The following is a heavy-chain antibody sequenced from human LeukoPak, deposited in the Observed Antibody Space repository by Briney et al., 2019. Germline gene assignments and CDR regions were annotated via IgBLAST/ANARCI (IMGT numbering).Heavy chain of an antibody. J-gene: IGHJ4*02. CDR3: AKSGGSGLIDY. Sequence: ETLSLTCTVSGASISSNNYYWGWVRQPPGKGLEWIGNIYSSGNTYYNASLKSRVTIYIDTSKNQFSLNLSSVTAADTAVYYCAKSGGSGLIDYWGQGTLVTVSS. D-gene: IGHD1-26*01. V-gene: IGHV4-39*01. CDR1: GASISSNNYY. CDR2: IYSSGNT.